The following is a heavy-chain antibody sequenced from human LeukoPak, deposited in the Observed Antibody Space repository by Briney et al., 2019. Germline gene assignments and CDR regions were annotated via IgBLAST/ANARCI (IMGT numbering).Heavy chain of an antibody. CDR2: ISWNSGSI. D-gene: IGHD6-13*01. CDR3: AKGQQLAGGGFDY. CDR1: GFTFDDYA. J-gene: IGHJ4*02. V-gene: IGHV3-9*01. Sequence: GGSLRLSCAASGFTFDDYAMHWVRQAPGKGLEWVSGISWNSGSIDYADSVKGRFTISRDNAKNSLYLQMNSLRAEDTALYYCAKGQQLAGGGFDYWGQGTLVTVSS.